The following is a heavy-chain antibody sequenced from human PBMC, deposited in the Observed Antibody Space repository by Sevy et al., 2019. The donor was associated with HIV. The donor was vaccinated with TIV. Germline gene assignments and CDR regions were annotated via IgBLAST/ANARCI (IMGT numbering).Heavy chain of an antibody. D-gene: IGHD2-15*01. J-gene: IGHJ4*02. CDR1: GFTFSSYE. CDR3: ASADISFFDY. V-gene: IGHV3-48*03. Sequence: GGSLRLSCAASGFTFSSYEMNWVRQAPGKGLEWVSYISSSGSTIYYADSVKGRFTISRDNAKNSLYLQMNSLRAEDTAVYYWASADISFFDYWGQGTLVTVSS. CDR2: ISSSGSTI.